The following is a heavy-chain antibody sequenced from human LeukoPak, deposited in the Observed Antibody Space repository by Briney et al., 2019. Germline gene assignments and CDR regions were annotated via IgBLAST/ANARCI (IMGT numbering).Heavy chain of an antibody. Sequence: PSETLSLTCTASGGSISSYYWSWIRQPPGKGLEWNGRIYTSGSTNYNPSLKSRVTMSVDTSKNQFSLKLSSVTAADTAVYYCAREGAVAGNFDYWGQGTLVTVSS. CDR3: AREGAVAGNFDY. V-gene: IGHV4-4*07. CDR1: GGSISSYY. D-gene: IGHD6-19*01. CDR2: IYTSGST. J-gene: IGHJ4*02.